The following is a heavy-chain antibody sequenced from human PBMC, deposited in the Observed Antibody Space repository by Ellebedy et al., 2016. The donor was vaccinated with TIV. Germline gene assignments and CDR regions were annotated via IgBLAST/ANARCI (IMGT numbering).Heavy chain of an antibody. Sequence: MPSETLSLTCAVSGGFISNYYWTWIRQSPETGLEWIGYIYHSGSNGSNPSLKSRVTISVDTPKDQFSLKLNSVTAADTAVYYCARGAPFPYYFDSWGQGLLVTVSS. J-gene: IGHJ4*02. V-gene: IGHV4-59*01. CDR2: IYHSGSN. CDR1: GGFISNYY. CDR3: ARGAPFPYYFDS.